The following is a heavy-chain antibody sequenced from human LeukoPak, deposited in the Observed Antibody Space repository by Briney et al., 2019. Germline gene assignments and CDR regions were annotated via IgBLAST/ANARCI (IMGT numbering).Heavy chain of an antibody. CDR1: GFTFSSYW. CDR2: IKQDGSEK. D-gene: IGHD3-10*01. J-gene: IGHJ4*02. Sequence: GGSLRLSCAASGFTFSSYWMSWVRQAPGKGLEWVANIKQDGSEKYYVDSVKGRFTISRDNAKNSLYLQMNSLRAEDTAVYYCARDAYRFGDVNYFDYWGQGTLVTVSS. CDR3: ARDAYRFGDVNYFDY. V-gene: IGHV3-7*01.